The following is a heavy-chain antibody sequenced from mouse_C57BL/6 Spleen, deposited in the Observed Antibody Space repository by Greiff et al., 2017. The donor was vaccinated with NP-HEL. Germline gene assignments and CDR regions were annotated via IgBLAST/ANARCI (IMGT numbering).Heavy chain of an antibody. CDR3: ARKAPITTVGGWFAY. D-gene: IGHD1-1*01. CDR2: INPSNGGT. V-gene: IGHV1-53*01. J-gene: IGHJ3*01. Sequence: QVQLQQPGTELVKPGASVKLSCKASGYTFTSYWMHWVKQRPGQGLEWIGNINPSNGGTNYNEKFKSKATLTVDNSSSTAYLQLSSLTSEDSAVYYCARKAPITTVGGWFAYWGQGTLVTVSA. CDR1: GYTFTSYW.